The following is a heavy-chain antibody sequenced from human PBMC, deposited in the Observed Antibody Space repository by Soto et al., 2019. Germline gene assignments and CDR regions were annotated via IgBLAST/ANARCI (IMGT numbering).Heavy chain of an antibody. Sequence: SETLSLTCTVSGGSIRSNYWSWIRQPPGKGLEWIGCIHHSGSTNYNPSLKSRVIISVDTSKSQFSLRLNSVTAADTAVYYCAGGYFSAWSDWFDPWGQASLVTVSS. J-gene: IGHJ5*02. CDR3: AGGYFSAWSDWFDP. CDR2: IHHSGST. V-gene: IGHV4-59*01. D-gene: IGHD2-15*01. CDR1: GGSIRSNY.